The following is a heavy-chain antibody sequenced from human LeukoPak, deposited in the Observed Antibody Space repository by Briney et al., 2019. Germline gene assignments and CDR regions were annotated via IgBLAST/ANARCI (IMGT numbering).Heavy chain of an antibody. CDR3: TTESLYCSSTSCYNYYYGMDV. CDR2: IKSKTDGGTT. CDR1: GFTFSNAW. V-gene: IGHV3-15*01. J-gene: IGHJ6*02. Sequence: PGGSLRLSCAASGFTFSNAWMSWVRQAPGKGLEWVGRIKSKTDGGTTDYAAPVKGRFTISRDDSKNTLYLQMNSLKTEDTAVYYCTTESLYCSSTSCYNYYYGMDVWGQGTTVTVSS. D-gene: IGHD2-2*02.